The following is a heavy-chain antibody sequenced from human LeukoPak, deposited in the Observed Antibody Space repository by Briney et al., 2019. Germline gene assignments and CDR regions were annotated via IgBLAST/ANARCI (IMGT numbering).Heavy chain of an antibody. J-gene: IGHJ4*02. V-gene: IGHV3-7*04. Sequence: GXXLRLSCXXSXXTFSNNWXSWVRQAPGKGLEWVANIKHDGSEKYYVDSVEGRFTISRDNAKNSVSLQMDSLRGEDTAVYYCVRALGSSSADYWGQGTLVTVSS. CDR3: VRALGSSSADY. CDR1: XXTFSNNW. CDR2: IKHDGSEK. D-gene: IGHD6-6*01.